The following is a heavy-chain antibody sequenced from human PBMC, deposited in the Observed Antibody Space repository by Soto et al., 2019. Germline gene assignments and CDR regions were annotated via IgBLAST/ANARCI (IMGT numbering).Heavy chain of an antibody. Sequence: VKVSFKACRGTFSRYAISWLRQAPGQGLEWMRTINPIYGTTNYAQKFQGRVTITADKSTSPAYMELSSLRSEDTAVYYCARDREMATSTGDAFDIWGQGTMVTVSS. CDR3: ARDREMATSTGDAFDI. CDR2: INPIYGTT. D-gene: IGHD5-12*01. V-gene: IGHV1-69*06. J-gene: IGHJ3*02. CDR1: RGTFSRYA.